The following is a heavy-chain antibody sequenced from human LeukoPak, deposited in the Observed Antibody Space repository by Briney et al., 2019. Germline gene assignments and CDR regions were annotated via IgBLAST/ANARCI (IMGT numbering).Heavy chain of an antibody. CDR3: APSMSREASTAGDY. Sequence: ASVKVSCKASGYTFTGYYMHWVRQAPGQGLEWMGWINPNSGGTNYAQKFQGRVTMTRDTSISTAYMELSRLRSDDTAVYYCAPSMSREASTAGDYWGQGTLVTVSS. J-gene: IGHJ4*02. D-gene: IGHD2-2*01. CDR1: GYTFTGYY. CDR2: INPNSGGT. V-gene: IGHV1-2*02.